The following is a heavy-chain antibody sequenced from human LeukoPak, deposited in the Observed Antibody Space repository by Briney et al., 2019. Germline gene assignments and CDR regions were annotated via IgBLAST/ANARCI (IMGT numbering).Heavy chain of an antibody. CDR2: IYHSGST. J-gene: IGHJ4*02. Sequence: SETLSLTCAVSGYSISSGYYWGWIRQPPGRGLEWIGSIYHSGSTYYNPSLKSRVTISVDTSKNQFSLKLSSVTAADTAVYYCARDYYDSSEGYWGQGTLVTVSP. V-gene: IGHV4-38-2*02. CDR1: GYSISSGYY. D-gene: IGHD3-22*01. CDR3: ARDYYDSSEGY.